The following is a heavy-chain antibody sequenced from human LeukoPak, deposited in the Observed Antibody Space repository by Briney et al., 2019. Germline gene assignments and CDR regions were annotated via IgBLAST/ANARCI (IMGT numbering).Heavy chain of an antibody. Sequence: GGSLRLSCVASGFTVSNSYMSWVRQAPGKGLEWVSVIYSDGGTFYSDSVKGRFTISRDYSKSTLYLQMNSLRADDTAVHYCARDSNGPAFWGQGTLVTVSS. CDR2: IYSDGGT. V-gene: IGHV3-53*01. J-gene: IGHJ4*02. CDR1: GFTVSNSY. D-gene: IGHD6-19*01. CDR3: ARDSNGPAF.